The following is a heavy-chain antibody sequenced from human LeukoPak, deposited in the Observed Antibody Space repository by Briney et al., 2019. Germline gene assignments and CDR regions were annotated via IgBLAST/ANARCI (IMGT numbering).Heavy chain of an antibody. D-gene: IGHD3-22*01. V-gene: IGHV3-49*04. CDR2: IRSKAYGGTT. CDR1: GFTFGDYA. CDR3: TRTYYYDSSGYYSLDY. Sequence: PGGSLRLSCTASGFTFGDYAMSWVRQAPGKGLEWVGFIRSKAYGGTTEYAASVKGRFTISRDDSKSIAYLQMNSLKTEDTAVYYCTRTYYYDSSGYYSLDYWGQGTLVTVSS. J-gene: IGHJ4*02.